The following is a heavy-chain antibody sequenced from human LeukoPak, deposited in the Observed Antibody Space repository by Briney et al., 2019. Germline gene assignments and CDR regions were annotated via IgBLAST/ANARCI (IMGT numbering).Heavy chain of an antibody. Sequence: ASVKVSCKSSGYTLTSYDMHWVRQAPGQGLEWMGIINPSGGSTSYAQIFQGRVTMTRDTSTSTVYMGLSSLRSEDTAVYYCARGGSSWYRGSFQHWGQGTLVTVSS. CDR2: INPSGGST. V-gene: IGHV1-46*01. D-gene: IGHD6-13*01. CDR1: GYTLTSYD. J-gene: IGHJ1*01. CDR3: ARGGSSWYRGSFQH.